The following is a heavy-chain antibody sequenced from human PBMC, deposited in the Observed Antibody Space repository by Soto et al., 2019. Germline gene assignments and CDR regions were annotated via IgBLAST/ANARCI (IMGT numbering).Heavy chain of an antibody. CDR3: ARGPEAAGKFDY. Sequence: GGSLRLSCAASGFTFSSYGMHWVRQAPGKGLEWVAVIWYDGSNKYYADSVKGRFTISRDNSKNTLYLQMNSLRAADTAVYYCARGPEAAGKFDYWGQGTLVTVSS. D-gene: IGHD6-13*01. V-gene: IGHV3-33*01. CDR1: GFTFSSYG. CDR2: IWYDGSNK. J-gene: IGHJ4*02.